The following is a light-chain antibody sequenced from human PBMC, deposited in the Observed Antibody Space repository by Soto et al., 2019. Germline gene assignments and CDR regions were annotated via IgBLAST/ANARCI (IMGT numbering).Light chain of an antibody. Sequence: QSALTQPPSAYGSPGQTVTISCTGTSTDVGGYNYVSWYQQHPGKAPKLMIYDVSKRPSGVPDRFSGSKSGNTASLTFSGIQAEDEADDYCSSYAGSNNLVFGGGTQLTVL. CDR2: DVS. J-gene: IGLJ3*02. CDR1: STDVGGYNY. V-gene: IGLV2-8*01. CDR3: SSYAGSNNLV.